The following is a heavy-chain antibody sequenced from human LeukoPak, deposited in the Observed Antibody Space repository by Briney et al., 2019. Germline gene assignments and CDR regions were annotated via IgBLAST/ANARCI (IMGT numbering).Heavy chain of an antibody. Sequence: GGSLRLSCAASGFTFSSYSMNWVRQAPGKGLEWVSSISSSSSYIYYADSVKGRFTISRDNAKNSLYLQMNSLRAEDTAVYYCAAFSDILTGTNPAVDYWGQGTLVTVSS. CDR3: AAFSDILTGTNPAVDY. J-gene: IGHJ4*02. D-gene: IGHD3-9*01. CDR1: GFTFSSYS. V-gene: IGHV3-21*01. CDR2: ISSSSSYI.